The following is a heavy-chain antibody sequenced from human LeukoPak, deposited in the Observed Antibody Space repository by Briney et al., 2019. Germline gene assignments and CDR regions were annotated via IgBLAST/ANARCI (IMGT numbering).Heavy chain of an antibody. Sequence: GVSLRLSCAASGFTVSSNYMSWVRQAPGKGLEWVSVIYSAGSTYYADSVKGRFTISRDNSKNTLYLQMNSLRAEDTAVYYCARAIRYIFDSWGQGTLVTVSS. D-gene: IGHD1-1*01. CDR1: GFTVSSNY. CDR2: IYSAGST. V-gene: IGHV3-53*01. CDR3: ARAIRYIFDS. J-gene: IGHJ4*02.